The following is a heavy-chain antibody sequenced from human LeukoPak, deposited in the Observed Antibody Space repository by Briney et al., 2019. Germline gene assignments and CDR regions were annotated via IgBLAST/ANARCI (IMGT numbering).Heavy chain of an antibody. J-gene: IGHJ4*02. CDR3: ASQGSGYDSPIDY. Sequence: GGSLRLSCAASGFTFSSYGMHWVRQAPGKGLQWVTFIRYDGSNKYYADSVKGRFTISRDNAKNSLYLQVNSLRAEDTAVYYCASQGSGYDSPIDYWGQGTLVTVSS. CDR1: GFTFSSYG. V-gene: IGHV3-30*02. CDR2: IRYDGSNK. D-gene: IGHD5-12*01.